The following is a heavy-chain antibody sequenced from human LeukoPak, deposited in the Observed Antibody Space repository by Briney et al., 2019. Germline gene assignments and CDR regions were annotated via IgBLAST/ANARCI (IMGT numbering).Heavy chain of an antibody. J-gene: IGHJ4*02. CDR1: GGTFSSYA. CDR3: ARAYGDPYYFDY. Sequence: ASVKVSCKASGGTFSSYAISWVRQAPGQGLEWMGGIIPIFGTANYAQKFQGRVTITADESTSTAYMELSSLRSDDTAVYYCARAYGDPYYFDYWGQGTLVTVSS. V-gene: IGHV1-69*13. CDR2: IIPIFGTA. D-gene: IGHD4-17*01.